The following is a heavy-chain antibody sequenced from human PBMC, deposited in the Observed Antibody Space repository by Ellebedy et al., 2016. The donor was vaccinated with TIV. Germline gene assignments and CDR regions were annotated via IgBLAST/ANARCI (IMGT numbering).Heavy chain of an antibody. CDR2: INPNSGGT. CDR3: GRDEID. Sequence: ASVKVSXXASGYTFTSYDINWVRQATGQGLEWMGWINPNSGGTNSSQKFQDRVTMTRDTSISTAYMELSRLRSDDTAVYYCGRDEIDWGQGTLVTVYS. D-gene: IGHD2-21*01. J-gene: IGHJ4*02. V-gene: IGHV1-2*02. CDR1: GYTFTSYD.